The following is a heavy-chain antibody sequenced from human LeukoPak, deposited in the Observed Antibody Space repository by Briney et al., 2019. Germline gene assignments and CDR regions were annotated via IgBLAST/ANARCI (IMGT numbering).Heavy chain of an antibody. CDR2: ISAYNGNT. Sequence: WASVKVSCKASGYTFTSYGISWVRQAPGQGLEWMGWISAYNGNTNYAQKLQGRVTMTTDTSTSTAYMELRSLRSDDTAVYYCARDWGGDYYDSSGYPDYWGQGTLVTVSS. V-gene: IGHV1-18*01. D-gene: IGHD3-22*01. J-gene: IGHJ4*02. CDR1: GYTFTSYG. CDR3: ARDWGGDYYDSSGYPDY.